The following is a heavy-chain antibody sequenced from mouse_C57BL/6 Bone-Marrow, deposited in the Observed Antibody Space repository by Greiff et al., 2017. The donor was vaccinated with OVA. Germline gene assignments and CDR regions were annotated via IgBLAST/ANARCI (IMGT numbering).Heavy chain of an antibody. J-gene: IGHJ2*01. Sequence: EVMLVESGGGLVQPGGSMKLSCVASGFTFSNYWMNWVRQSPEKGLEWVAQIRLKSDNYATHYAESVKGRFTISRDDFKSSVYLQMNNLRAEDTGIYYCFRQRRVRDYWGQGTTLTVSS. CDR3: FRQRRVRDY. V-gene: IGHV6-3*01. D-gene: IGHD3-2*02. CDR2: IRLKSDNYAT. CDR1: GFTFSNYW.